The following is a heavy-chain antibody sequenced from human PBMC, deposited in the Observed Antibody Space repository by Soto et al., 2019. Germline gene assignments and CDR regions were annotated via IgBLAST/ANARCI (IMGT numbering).Heavy chain of an antibody. CDR2: ISFNATNG. CDR3: AGDRGRGYCTGGLCYLGLDH. CDR1: GFTFSHFA. D-gene: IGHD2-8*02. J-gene: IGHJ4*01. V-gene: IGHV3-30-3*01. Sequence: PGGSLRLSCAASGFTFSHFAMHWVRQAPGKGLEWISVISFNATNGCFADCVKARFSISRDNSANRRYLQMTNLRPEDTAIYYCAGDRGRGYCTGGLCYLGLDHWGHGNPV.